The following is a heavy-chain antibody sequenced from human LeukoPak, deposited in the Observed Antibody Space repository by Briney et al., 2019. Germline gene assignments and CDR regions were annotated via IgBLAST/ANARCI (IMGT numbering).Heavy chain of an antibody. CDR2: IYPGDSDT. V-gene: IGHV5-51*01. Sequence: GESLKISCKGSGYSFTHYWIGWVRQMPGKGLEWMGIIYPGDSDTRYSPSFQGQVTISADKSISTAYLQWSSLTASDTAMYYCARPTSSYYDSSGYYSRYFDYWGQGTLVTVSS. J-gene: IGHJ4*02. D-gene: IGHD3-22*01. CDR1: GYSFTHYW. CDR3: ARPTSSYYDSSGYYSRYFDY.